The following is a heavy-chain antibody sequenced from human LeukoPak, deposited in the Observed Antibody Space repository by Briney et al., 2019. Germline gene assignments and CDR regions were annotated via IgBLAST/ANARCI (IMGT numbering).Heavy chain of an antibody. V-gene: IGHV3-30*01. CDR3: ARVGCSSTSCPNPFDY. CDR2: ISYDGSNK. CDR1: GFTFSSYA. Sequence: GGSLRLSCAASGFTFSSYAMHWVRQAPGKELEWVAVISYDGSNKYCADSVKGRLTISRDNSKNTLYLQMNSLRAEDTAVYYCARVGCSSTSCPNPFDYWGQGTLVTVSS. D-gene: IGHD2-2*01. J-gene: IGHJ4*02.